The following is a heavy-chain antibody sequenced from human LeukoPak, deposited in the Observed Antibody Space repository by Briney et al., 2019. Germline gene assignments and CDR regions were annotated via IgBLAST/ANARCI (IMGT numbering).Heavy chain of an antibody. D-gene: IGHD3-9*01. CDR1: GGSVSSTEFY. Sequence: SETLSLTCTVSGGSVSSTEFYWGWIRQPPGKGLQWIGNIYYTGSTYYNPSLNSRVTMSVDTSQNQLSLKMTSVTAADTAVYYCARLSKGRYFDYIFDYWGQGTLVTVSS. V-gene: IGHV4-39*01. J-gene: IGHJ4*02. CDR3: ARLSKGRYFDYIFDY. CDR2: IYYTGST.